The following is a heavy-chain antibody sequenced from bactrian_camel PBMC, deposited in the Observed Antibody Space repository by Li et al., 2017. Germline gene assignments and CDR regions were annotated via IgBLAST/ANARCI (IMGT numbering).Heavy chain of an antibody. V-gene: IGHV3S60*01. CDR3: AAAAGWIPMPPRAVAFGY. D-gene: IGHD5*01. Sequence: HVQLVESGGGSVQPGETLRLSCTTSGSTFDEHKMGWYRQAPGSECEMVSSIRTDGFIWYKDSVKGRFTISEDIARNTVYLQMNNLKPEDTGVYYCAAAAGWIPMPPRAVAFGYWGQGTQVTVSS. CDR1: GSTFDEHK. J-gene: IGHJ6*01. CDR2: IRTDGFI.